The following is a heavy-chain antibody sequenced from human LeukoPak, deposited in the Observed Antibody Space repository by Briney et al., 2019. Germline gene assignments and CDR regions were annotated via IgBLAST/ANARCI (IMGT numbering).Heavy chain of an antibody. CDR2: IDHRGDT. CDR3: ARGATISETGYFDF. J-gene: IGHJ4*03. Sequence: SETLSLTCTVYGGSFSRYYWSWIRQSPGKGLEWIAEIDHRGDTNYNPSVKSRVTISVDTSKNQFSLRVRSLSAADTAVYYCARGATISETGYFDFWGQGTLVTVSS. CDR1: GGSFSRYY. V-gene: IGHV4-34*01. D-gene: IGHD5-24*01.